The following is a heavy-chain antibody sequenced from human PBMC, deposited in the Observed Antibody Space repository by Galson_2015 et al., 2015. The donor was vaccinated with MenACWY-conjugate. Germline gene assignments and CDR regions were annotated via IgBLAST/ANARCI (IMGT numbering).Heavy chain of an antibody. D-gene: IGHD2-21*01. V-gene: IGHV4-31*03. CDR1: GASLSSGGYY. Sequence: TLSLTCSVSGASLSSGGYYWSWIRQHPGKGLEWIGHIHYSGRSYCNPSLQSRISMSVDTSKNQFSLTLTSVTAADTAVYYCARDGYCGGDCFSTDRAYYYYMDVWGRGTTVTVYS. CDR3: ARDGYCGGDCFSTDRAYYYYMDV. J-gene: IGHJ6*03. CDR2: IHYSGRS.